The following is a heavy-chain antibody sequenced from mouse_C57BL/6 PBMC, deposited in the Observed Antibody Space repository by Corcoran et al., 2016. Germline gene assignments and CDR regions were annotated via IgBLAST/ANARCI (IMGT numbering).Heavy chain of an antibody. CDR3: VSEDY. CDR2: IRSKSNNYAT. V-gene: IGHV10-1*01. Sequence: EVQLVESGGGLVQTKGSLKFSCEASGFSFNTYAMIRVRQDPGKALEWVAGIRSKSNNYATYYADSVKDIFTISRDDSESMLYLQMNNLKTEDTAMYYCVSEDYWGQGTSVTVSS. J-gene: IGHJ4*01. CDR1: GFSFNTYA.